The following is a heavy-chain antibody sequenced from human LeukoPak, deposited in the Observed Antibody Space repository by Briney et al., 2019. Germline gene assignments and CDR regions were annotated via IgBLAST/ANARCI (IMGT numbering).Heavy chain of an antibody. V-gene: IGHV3-48*01. J-gene: IGHJ6*02. D-gene: IGHD6-19*01. CDR1: GFTFSSYS. CDR3: AREPGGYSSGWYEIRIYYGMDV. Sequence: GGSLRLSCAASGFTFSSYSMNWVRQAPGKGLEWVSYISSSSSTIYYADSVKGRFTISRDSAKNSLYLQMNSLRAEDTAVYYCAREPGGYSSGWYEIRIYYGMDVWGQGTTVTVSS. CDR2: ISSSSSTI.